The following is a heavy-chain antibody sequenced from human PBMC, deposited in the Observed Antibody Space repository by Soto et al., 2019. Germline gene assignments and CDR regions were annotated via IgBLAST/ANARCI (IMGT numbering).Heavy chain of an antibody. D-gene: IGHD7-27*01. CDR2: IYKSATT. Sequence: PSGPLSLTCSVSGDSISNLDYFWAWIRQPPGQALEYIGYIYKSATTYYNPSFESRVAISVDTSKSQFSLNVTSVTAADTAVYFCARGRDGLTGRCFPNWFEACGQGALVTVYS. J-gene: IGHJ5*02. CDR1: GDSISNLDYF. V-gene: IGHV4-30-4*01. CDR3: ARGRDGLTGRCFPNWFEA.